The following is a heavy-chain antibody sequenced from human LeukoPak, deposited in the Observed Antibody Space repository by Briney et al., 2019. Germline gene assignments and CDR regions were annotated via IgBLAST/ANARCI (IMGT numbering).Heavy chain of an antibody. Sequence: GGSLRLSCAASGFTFDDYAMHWARQAPGKGLEWVSLISGDGGSTYYADSVKGRFTISRDNSKNSLYLQMNSLRTEDTALYYCAKEDRYGSGSYFNRGVDYWGQGTLVTVSS. CDR3: AKEDRYGSGSYFNRGVDY. J-gene: IGHJ4*02. CDR2: ISGDGGST. D-gene: IGHD3-10*01. CDR1: GFTFDDYA. V-gene: IGHV3-43*02.